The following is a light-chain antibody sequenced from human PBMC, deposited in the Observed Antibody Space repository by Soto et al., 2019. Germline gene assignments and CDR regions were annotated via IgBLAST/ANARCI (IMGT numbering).Light chain of an antibody. CDR3: CSYAGSPRYV. Sequence: QSVLTQPRSVSGSPGQSVTISCTGTSSDVGTYNYVSWYQQHPGKAPKVMIYDVSGRPSGVPDRFSGSKSGNTASLTISGLQAEDEADYYCCSYAGSPRYVFGTGTKLTVL. J-gene: IGLJ1*01. V-gene: IGLV2-11*01. CDR1: SSDVGTYNY. CDR2: DVS.